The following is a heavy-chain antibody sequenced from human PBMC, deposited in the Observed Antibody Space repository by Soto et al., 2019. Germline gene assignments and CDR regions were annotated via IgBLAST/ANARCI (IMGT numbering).Heavy chain of an antibody. D-gene: IGHD3-10*01. V-gene: IGHV3-21*01. Sequence: VGLPRHWKTASGFKYRSFGGNWVRPATGKGLEWVSTISSNSAYIYYTDALRGRFTISRDNAKNSLYLQMDSLRAEDTAVYYCARDSGYGSGASVNHYLDYWGHGTLVTVSS. CDR1: GFKYRSFG. CDR2: ISSNSAYI. J-gene: IGHJ4*01. CDR3: ARDSGYGSGASVNHYLDY.